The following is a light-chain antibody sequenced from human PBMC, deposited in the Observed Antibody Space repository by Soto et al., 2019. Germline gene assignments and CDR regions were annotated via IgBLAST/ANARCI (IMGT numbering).Light chain of an antibody. J-gene: IGKJ3*01. CDR1: ESVTSSC. CDR3: QQCGGSPLFS. V-gene: IGKV3-20*01. Sequence: EIVLTQSPDTLSLSPGERATLSCTASESVTSSCLAWYQRKPGQAPRLLIHTTSTRATDIPGRFSGSGSGTDFTLTISRLEPEDFAVYYCQQCGGSPLFSFGPGTRVDI. CDR2: TTS.